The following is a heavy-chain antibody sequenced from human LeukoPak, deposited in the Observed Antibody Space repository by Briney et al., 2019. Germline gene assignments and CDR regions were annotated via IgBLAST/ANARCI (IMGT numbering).Heavy chain of an antibody. D-gene: IGHD4/OR15-4a*01. CDR2: SCSGGDT. J-gene: IGHJ4*02. CDR3: AKARGATYGTYYFDY. V-gene: IGHV3-23*01. CDR1: GFTFSSYA. Sequence: GGSLRLSCAASGFTFSSYAMNWVRQAPGKGVEWVSISCSGGDTYYADSVQGRFTITRENTKSTLYLRMNSLRAEDTAVYYCAKARGATYGTYYFDYWGQGTLVTVSS.